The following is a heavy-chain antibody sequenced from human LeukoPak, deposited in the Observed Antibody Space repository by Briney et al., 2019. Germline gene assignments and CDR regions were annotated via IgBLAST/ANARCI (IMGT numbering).Heavy chain of an antibody. D-gene: IGHD3-3*01. J-gene: IGHJ6*02. CDR3: ARGGRYDFWSGYYDNYYYYGMDV. CDR1: GGSISSGSYY. Sequence: SETLSLTCTVSGGSISSGSYYWSWIRQHPGKGLEWIGYIYYSGSTYYNPSLKSRVTISVDTSKNQFSLKLSSVTAADTAVYYCARGGRYDFWSGYYDNYYYYGMDVWGQGTTVTVSS. V-gene: IGHV4-31*03. CDR2: IYYSGST.